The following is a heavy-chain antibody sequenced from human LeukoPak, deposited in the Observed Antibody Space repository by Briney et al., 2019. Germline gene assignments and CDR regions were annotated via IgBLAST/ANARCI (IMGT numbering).Heavy chain of an antibody. D-gene: IGHD3-3*01. V-gene: IGHV1-2*02. Sequence: GASVKVSCKASGYTFTGYYMHWVRQAPGQGLEWMGWINPNSGGTNYAQKFQGRVTMTRDTSISTAYMELSRLRSDDTAVYYCARDRGVWRAFGVVNYYYYGMDVWGQGTTVTVSS. CDR2: INPNSGGT. J-gene: IGHJ6*02. CDR3: ARDRGVWRAFGVVNYYYYGMDV. CDR1: GYTFTGYY.